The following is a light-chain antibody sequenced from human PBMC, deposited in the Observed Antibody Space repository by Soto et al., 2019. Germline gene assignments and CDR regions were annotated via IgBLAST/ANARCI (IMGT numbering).Light chain of an antibody. V-gene: IGKV1-39*01. CDR3: QQSYSPVWT. CDR1: QSISSY. Sequence: DIQMSQSPSSLSASVGDRVTITCRASQSISSYLNWYQQKPGKAPRVLIFAASSLQSGVPTRFSGSGSGTDFTLTISSLQPEDVATYFCQQSYSPVWTFGQGTKV. J-gene: IGKJ1*01. CDR2: AAS.